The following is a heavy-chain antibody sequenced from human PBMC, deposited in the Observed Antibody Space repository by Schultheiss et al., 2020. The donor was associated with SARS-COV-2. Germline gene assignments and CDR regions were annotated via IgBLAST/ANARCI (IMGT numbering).Heavy chain of an antibody. Sequence: SETLSLTCTVSGGSISSYYWSWIRQPPGKGLEWIGYIYYSGSTNYNPSLKSRVTISVDTSKNQFSLKLSSVTAADTAVYYCARGLMVGLSDYWGQGTLVTVSS. CDR1: GGSISSYY. V-gene: IGHV4-59*01. CDR3: ARGLMVGLSDY. D-gene: IGHD3-10*02. CDR2: IYYSGST. J-gene: IGHJ4*02.